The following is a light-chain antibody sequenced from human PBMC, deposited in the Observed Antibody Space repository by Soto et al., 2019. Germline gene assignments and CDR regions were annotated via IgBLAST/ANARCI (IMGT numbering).Light chain of an antibody. CDR2: EAS. CDR3: QQYGRSPPSWT. Sequence: EIVLTQSPGTLSLSPGERATLSCRASQSVSSRYLAWYQQIICQPPRLLIFEASRRTTGIPDRFSGSGSGTDFTLTISSLEPEDFAVYYCQQYGRSPPSWTFGQGTKVEIK. V-gene: IGKV3-20*01. J-gene: IGKJ1*01. CDR1: QSVSSRY.